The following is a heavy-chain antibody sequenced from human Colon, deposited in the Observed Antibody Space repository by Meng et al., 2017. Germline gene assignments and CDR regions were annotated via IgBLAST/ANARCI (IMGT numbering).Heavy chain of an antibody. CDR2: TYYRSEWQN. CDR1: GDSVSSNRAL. D-gene: IGHD3-10*01. Sequence: QVHLQQSGPGLVKPSQTLSLTCAISGDSVSSNRALWHWVRQSPSRGLEWLGQTYYRSEWQNHYGVSVKSRITINADTSRNHFSLHLNSVTPEDTAVYYCTTWYGEYWGQGTLVTVSS. CDR3: TTWYGEY. V-gene: IGHV6-1*01. J-gene: IGHJ4*02.